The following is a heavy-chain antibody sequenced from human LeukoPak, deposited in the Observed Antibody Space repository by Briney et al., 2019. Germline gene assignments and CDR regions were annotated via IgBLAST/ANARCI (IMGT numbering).Heavy chain of an antibody. Sequence: SETLSLTCTVSGGSISSYYWSWIRRPPGKGLEWIGYIYYSGSTNYNPSLKSRVTISVDTSKNQFSLKLSSVTAADTAVYYCASSRYSGSYYFDYWGQGTLVTVSS. J-gene: IGHJ4*02. CDR3: ASSRYSGSYYFDY. CDR2: IYYSGST. V-gene: IGHV4-59*01. D-gene: IGHD1-26*01. CDR1: GGSISSYY.